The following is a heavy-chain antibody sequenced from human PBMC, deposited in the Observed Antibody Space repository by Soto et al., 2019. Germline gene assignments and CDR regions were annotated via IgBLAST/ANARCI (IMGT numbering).Heavy chain of an antibody. Sequence: QVQLVESGGGVVQPGRSLRLSCAASGFTFSSYGMHWVRQAPGKGLEWVAVIWYDGSNKYYADSVKGRFTISRDNSKNTLYLQMNSLRAEDTAVYYCASGITMVRGVIDYFDYWGQGTLVTVSS. V-gene: IGHV3-33*01. CDR1: GFTFSSYG. D-gene: IGHD3-10*01. CDR2: IWYDGSNK. J-gene: IGHJ4*02. CDR3: ASGITMVRGVIDYFDY.